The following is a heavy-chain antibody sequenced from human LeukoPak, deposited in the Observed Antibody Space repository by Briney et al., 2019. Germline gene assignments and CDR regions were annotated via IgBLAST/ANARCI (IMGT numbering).Heavy chain of an antibody. Sequence: GGSLRLSCAASGFTLSNLGMHWVRQAPGKGLEWVAVISYDGSNKYYADSVKGRFTVSRDNSKNTLYLQMNRLRAEDTAVYYCAQGFVYYSDTHFDYLGQASMVSVSS. CDR1: GFTLSNLG. CDR3: AQGFVYYSDTHFDY. J-gene: IGHJ4*02. D-gene: IGHD4-17*01. CDR2: ISYDGSNK. V-gene: IGHV3-30*18.